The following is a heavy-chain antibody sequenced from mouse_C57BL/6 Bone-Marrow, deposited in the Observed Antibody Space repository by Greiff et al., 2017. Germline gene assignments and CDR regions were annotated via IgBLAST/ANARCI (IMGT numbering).Heavy chain of an antibody. CDR1: GYTFTSYW. V-gene: IGHV1-64*01. CDR3: AIDPMKG. Sequence: VQLQQPGAELVKPGASVKLSCKASGYTFTSYWMHWVQQRPGQGLEWIGMIHPNSGSTNYNEKFKSKATLTVDKSSSPAYLQLNRLTSEDSAVYCCAIDPMKGWGQGTSVTVSS. CDR2: IHPNSGST. J-gene: IGHJ4*01.